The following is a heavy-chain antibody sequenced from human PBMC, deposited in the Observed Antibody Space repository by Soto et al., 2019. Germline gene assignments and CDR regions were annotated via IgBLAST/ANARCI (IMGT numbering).Heavy chain of an antibody. CDR3: ALKRGAARPWYWFDP. V-gene: IGHV2-5*01. CDR1: GFSLSTSGVG. Sequence: SCPTLVNPTQALTLTCTFSGFSLSTSGVGXGWIRQPPGKAPEWLALIYWNDDKRYSPSLKSRLTITKDTSKNQVVLTMTNMDPVDTPTYYCALKRGAARPWYWFDPWGQGTLVTVSS. J-gene: IGHJ5*02. CDR2: IYWNDDK. D-gene: IGHD6-6*01.